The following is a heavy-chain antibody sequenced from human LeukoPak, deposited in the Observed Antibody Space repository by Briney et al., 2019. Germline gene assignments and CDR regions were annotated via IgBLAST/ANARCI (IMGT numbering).Heavy chain of an antibody. Sequence: ASVKVSCKASGSTFSSYDINWVRQATGQGLEWMGWMNPNSGDTGYVQKFQGRVTMTRDTSTSTAYMELSSLTSEDAAVYYCARGGFGSGSYSDYWGQGTLVTVSS. CDR1: GSTFSSYD. CDR3: ARGGFGSGSYSDY. V-gene: IGHV1-8*02. J-gene: IGHJ4*02. D-gene: IGHD3-10*01. CDR2: MNPNSGDT.